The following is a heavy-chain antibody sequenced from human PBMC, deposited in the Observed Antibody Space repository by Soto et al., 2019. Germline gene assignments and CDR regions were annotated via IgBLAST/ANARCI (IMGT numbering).Heavy chain of an antibody. CDR1: GGTLSSYA. CDR2: IIPIFGSA. D-gene: IGHD2-2*02. CDR3: AGTREIPYYHGMDV. V-gene: IGHV1-69*01. J-gene: IGHJ6*02. Sequence: QVQLVQSGAEVKKPGSSVKVSCTAPGGTLSSYAINWVRQAPGQGLEWMGGIIPIFGSANYAPKFQGRVTISADESTSTDYMEVSSLRSEDTAVYYCAGTREIPYYHGMDVWGQGTTVTVSS.